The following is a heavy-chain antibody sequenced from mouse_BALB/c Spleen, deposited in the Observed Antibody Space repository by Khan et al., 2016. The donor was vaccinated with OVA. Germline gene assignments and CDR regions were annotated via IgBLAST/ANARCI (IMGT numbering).Heavy chain of an antibody. J-gene: IGHJ4*01. Sequence: VQLQESGPELKKPGETVKISCKASGYTFTDYSMHWVKQAPGKGLKWMGWINTETGEPTYADDFKGRFAFSLETSASTAYLQINNLKNENTATYFCARVYGNLYYYAMDYWGEGTSVTVSS. CDR1: GYTFTDYS. V-gene: IGHV9-2-1*01. CDR3: ARVYGNLYYYAMDY. D-gene: IGHD2-1*01. CDR2: INTETGEP.